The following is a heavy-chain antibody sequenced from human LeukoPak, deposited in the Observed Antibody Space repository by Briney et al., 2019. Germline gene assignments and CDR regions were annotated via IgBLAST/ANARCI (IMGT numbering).Heavy chain of an antibody. Sequence: GEALKISCKGSGDSFTNYWIGWVRQMPGKGREGRGIIYPGDCDTRYSPSFQGPVTISADKSITPAYLPRSRLRAPQTATYYCARSGRLGTFDIWGQGTLVTVSS. CDR3: ARSGRLGTFDI. CDR2: IYPGDCDT. V-gene: IGHV5-51*01. CDR1: GDSFTNYW. D-gene: IGHD1-26*01. J-gene: IGHJ3*02.